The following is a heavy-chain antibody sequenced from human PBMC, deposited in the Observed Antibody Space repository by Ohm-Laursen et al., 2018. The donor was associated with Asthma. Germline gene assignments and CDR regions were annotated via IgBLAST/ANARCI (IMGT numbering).Heavy chain of an antibody. D-gene: IGHD1/OR15-1a*01. CDR1: GFTFSSYG. Sequence: SLRLSCAASGFTFSSYGMHWVRQATGKGLEWVSAIGTAGDTYYPGSVKGRFTISRENAKNSLYLQMNSLRAGDTAVYYCARGNKAGAFDYWGQGTLVAVSS. J-gene: IGHJ4*02. V-gene: IGHV3-13*01. CDR3: ARGNKAGAFDY. CDR2: IGTAGDT.